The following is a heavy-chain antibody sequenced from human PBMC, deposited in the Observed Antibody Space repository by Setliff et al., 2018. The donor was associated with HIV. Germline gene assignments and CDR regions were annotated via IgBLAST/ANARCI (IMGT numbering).Heavy chain of an antibody. J-gene: IGHJ4*02. V-gene: IGHV4-4*07. CDR2: IYTSGSA. CDR3: ARVGGFFGEARPPPDY. CDR1: GGSISSSNW. Sequence: SETLSLTCAVSGGSISSSNWWSWVRQPAGKGLEWIGRIYTSGSANYNPSLKSRVTMSVDTSKNQFSLKLTSVTAADTAVYYCARVGGFFGEARPPPDYWGQGALVTVSS. D-gene: IGHD3-10*01.